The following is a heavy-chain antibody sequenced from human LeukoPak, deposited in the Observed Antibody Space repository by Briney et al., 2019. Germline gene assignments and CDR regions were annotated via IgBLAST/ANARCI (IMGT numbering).Heavy chain of an antibody. CDR3: ARDGGVEEAGSGSYYWPFPDY. CDR1: GFTFSDYE. V-gene: IGHV3-48*03. J-gene: IGHJ4*02. CDR2: ISTIGSTT. Sequence: GGALRDSCVASGFTFSDYEINWVRPARGRGLEWISCISTIGSTTYYADSVNGRFTSSRDNANNSMYLKMISLRVENTAVYYCARDGGVEEAGSGSYYWPFPDYWGQGKLVTVSA. D-gene: IGHD3-10*01.